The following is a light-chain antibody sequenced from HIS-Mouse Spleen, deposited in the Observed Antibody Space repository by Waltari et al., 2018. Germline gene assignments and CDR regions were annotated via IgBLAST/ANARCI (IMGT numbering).Light chain of an antibody. Sequence: DIQMTQSPSTLPASVGARATITCRASQSISSWLAWYHQKPVKAPKLLIYKASSLESGVPSRFSGSGSGTEFTLTISSLQPDDFATYYCQQYNSYSPWTFGQGTKVEIK. V-gene: IGKV1-5*03. CDR3: QQYNSYSPWT. CDR1: QSISSW. J-gene: IGKJ1*01. CDR2: KAS.